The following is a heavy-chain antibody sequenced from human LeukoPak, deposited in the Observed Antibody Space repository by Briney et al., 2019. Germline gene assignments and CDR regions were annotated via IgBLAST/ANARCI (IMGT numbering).Heavy chain of an antibody. D-gene: IGHD3-10*01. CDR2: FYHGGST. CDR1: GYSISTGYY. CDR3: AKNYYGSGRHFDY. Sequence: SETLSLTCTVSGYSISTGYYWDWIRQPPGKGLEWIGTFYHGGSTYYNPSLKSRVTISVDTSKNQFSLKLSSVTAADTAVYYCAKNYYGSGRHFDYWGQGTLVTVSS. V-gene: IGHV4-38-2*02. J-gene: IGHJ4*02.